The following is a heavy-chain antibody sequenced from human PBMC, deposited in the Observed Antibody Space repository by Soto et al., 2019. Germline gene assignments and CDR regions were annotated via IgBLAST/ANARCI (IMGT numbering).Heavy chain of an antibody. D-gene: IGHD6-19*01. J-gene: IGHJ4*02. V-gene: IGHV3-73*01. CDR1: GFIFSDSA. CDR2: VRSKGNKYAT. CDR3: TRTSGWYFEH. Sequence: EVQLAESGGGLVQPGGSLKLSCAASGFIFSDSAMHWVRQVSGKGLEWVGRVRSKGNKYATGYAASVKGRFTISRDDSENTAYLQMNSLRPKDTAVYYCTRTSGWYFEHWGQGILVTVS.